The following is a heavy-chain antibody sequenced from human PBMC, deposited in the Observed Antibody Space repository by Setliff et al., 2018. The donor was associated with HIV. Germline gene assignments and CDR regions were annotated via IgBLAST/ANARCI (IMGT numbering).Heavy chain of an antibody. D-gene: IGHD4-4*01. V-gene: IGHV3-48*01. J-gene: IGHJ6*02. Sequence: LRLSCAASGFTFSRYGMHWVRQAPGKGLEWVSYISSSSSTIYYADSVKGRFTISRDNAKNSLYLQMNSLRGEDTAVYYCARDDSNYRQHGMDVWGQGTTVTVS. CDR2: ISSSSSTI. CDR1: GFTFSRYG. CDR3: ARDDSNYRQHGMDV.